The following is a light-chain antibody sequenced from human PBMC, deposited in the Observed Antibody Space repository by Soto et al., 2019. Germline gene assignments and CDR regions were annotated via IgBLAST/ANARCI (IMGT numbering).Light chain of an antibody. CDR1: QSLVYTDGNTY. CDR2: KVS. V-gene: IGKV2-30*01. CDR3: MQGKHWPPT. Sequence: AVMTQSPLSLTVTLGQPASISCKSSQSLVYTDGNTYLNWFHQRPGQSPRRLIYKVSTRDSGVPDRFSGGGSGTDFTLKIDRVEAEDVGVYYCMQGKHWPPTIGGGTTVEIK. J-gene: IGKJ4*01.